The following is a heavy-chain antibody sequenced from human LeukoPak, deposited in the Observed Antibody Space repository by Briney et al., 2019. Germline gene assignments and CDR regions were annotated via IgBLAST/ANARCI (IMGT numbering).Heavy chain of an antibody. V-gene: IGHV3-53*01. CDR3: ATRTYCSSTSCYGDYAFDI. J-gene: IGHJ3*02. D-gene: IGHD2-2*01. CDR1: GFSISSNY. Sequence: GGSLRLSCVASGFSISSNYMSWVRQAPGKGLEWVSIIHSDGSTYYADSVKGRFTISRDNAKNSLYLQMNSLRAEDTAVYYCATRTYCSSTSCYGDYAFDIWGQGTMVTVSS. CDR2: IHSDGST.